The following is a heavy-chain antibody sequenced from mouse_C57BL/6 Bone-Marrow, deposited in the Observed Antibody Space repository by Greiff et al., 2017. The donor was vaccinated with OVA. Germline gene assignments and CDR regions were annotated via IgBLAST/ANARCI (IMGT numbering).Heavy chain of an antibody. CDR1: GFSLTSYA. J-gene: IGHJ4*01. D-gene: IGHD2-4*01. V-gene: IGHV2-9-1*01. Sequence: VQLQESGPGLVAPSQCLSITCTVSGFSLTSYAISWVRQPPGKGLEWLGVIWTGGGTNYNSALKSRLSISKDNSKSQVFLKMNSLHTDDTARYYCTIYYDYGYAMDYWGQGTSVTVSA. CDR2: IWTGGGT. CDR3: TIYYDYGYAMDY.